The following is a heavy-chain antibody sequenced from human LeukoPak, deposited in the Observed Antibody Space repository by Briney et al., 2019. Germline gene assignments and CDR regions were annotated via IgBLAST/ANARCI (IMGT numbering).Heavy chain of an antibody. CDR3: ARGGIVVVQGFDP. J-gene: IGHJ5*02. CDR1: GGTFSSYA. Sequence: SVKVSCTASGGTFSSYAISWVRQAPGQGLEWMGGIIPIFGTANYAQKFQGRVTITADKSTSTAYMELSSLRSEDTAVNYCARGGIVVVQGFDPWGQGTLVTVAS. D-gene: IGHD2-2*01. CDR2: IIPIFGTA. V-gene: IGHV1-69*06.